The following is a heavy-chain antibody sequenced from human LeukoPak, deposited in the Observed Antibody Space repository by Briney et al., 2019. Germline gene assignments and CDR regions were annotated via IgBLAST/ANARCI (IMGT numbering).Heavy chain of an antibody. CDR3: ARDPPRITHYFDY. V-gene: IGHV3-11*04. J-gene: IGHJ4*02. CDR1: GFTFSDYY. CDR2: ISSSGRTI. D-gene: IGHD3-10*01. Sequence: PGGSLRLSCAASGFTFSDYYMSWIRQAPGKGLEWVSYISSSGRTIYYADSVKGRFTISRDNAKNSLYLQMNSLRAEDTAVYYCARDPPRITHYFDYWGQGTLDTVSS.